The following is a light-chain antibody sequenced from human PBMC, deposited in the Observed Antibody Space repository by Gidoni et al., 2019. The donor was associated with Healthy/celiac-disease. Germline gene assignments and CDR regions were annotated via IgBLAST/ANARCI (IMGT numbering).Light chain of an antibody. CDR2: AAS. V-gene: IGKV1-27*01. CDR3: QKYNSALFT. Sequence: DIQMTQSPSSLSASVGDRVTITCRASQGISNYVAWYQQKPGKVPKLLIYAASTLQSGVPSLFSGSGSGTDFTLPIISLQPEDVATYYCQKYNSALFTFGGGTKVEIK. J-gene: IGKJ4*01. CDR1: QGISNY.